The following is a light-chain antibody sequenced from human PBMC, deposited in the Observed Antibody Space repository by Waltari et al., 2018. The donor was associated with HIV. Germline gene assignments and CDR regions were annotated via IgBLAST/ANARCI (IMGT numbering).Light chain of an antibody. CDR2: QSN. V-gene: IGLV1-51*01. CDR3: GTWDGSLSGVV. CDR1: TSNIGSNH. J-gene: IGLJ2*01. Sequence: QSVLTQPPSVSAAPGQTVTISCSGGTSNIGSNHVSWYQHLPGAAPKLLIYQSNQRPSICPHRFCGSRSGTSATLGITGLQTADEADYYCGTWDGSLSGVVFGGGTKVTVL.